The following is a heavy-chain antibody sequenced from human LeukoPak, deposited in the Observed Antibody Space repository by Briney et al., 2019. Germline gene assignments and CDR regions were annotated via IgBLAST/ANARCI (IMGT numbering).Heavy chain of an antibody. J-gene: IGHJ4*02. CDR3: ARDRAVATIGGVDY. CDR2: ISPNSGGT. V-gene: IGHV1-2*02. Sequence: ASVKVSCKASGYTFTGYYMHWVRQAPGLGLEWMGWISPNSGGTNYAQKFQGRVTMTRDTSISTAYMELSRLRSDDTAVYYCARDRAVATIGGVDYWGQGTLVTVSS. CDR1: GYTFTGYY. D-gene: IGHD5-12*01.